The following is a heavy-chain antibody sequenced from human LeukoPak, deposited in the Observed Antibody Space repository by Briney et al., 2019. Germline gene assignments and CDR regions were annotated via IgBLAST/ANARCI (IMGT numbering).Heavy chain of an antibody. CDR1: GFTFSSYA. CDR2: ISGSGGST. CDR3: ARVSTGYSYALDY. D-gene: IGHD5-18*01. J-gene: IGHJ4*02. V-gene: IGHV3-23*01. Sequence: GSLRLSCAASGFTFSSYAMSWVRQAPGKGLEWVSNISGSGGSTYYADSVKGRFTISRDNAKNSLYLQMNSLRAEDTAVYYCARVSTGYSYALDYWGQGTLVTVSS.